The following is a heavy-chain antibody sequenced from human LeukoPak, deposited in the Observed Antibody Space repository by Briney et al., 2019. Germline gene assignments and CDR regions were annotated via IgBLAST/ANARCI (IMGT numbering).Heavy chain of an antibody. CDR1: GFIVGHNY. D-gene: IGHD5-18*01. CDR2: IYSGGVYSDGTT. Sequence: GGSLRLSCAASGFIVGHNYMSWFRQAPGKGLEWVSIIYSGGVYSDGTTHYADSVKGRFTISRDSSKNTLYLQMNSLRAEDTAVYNCARRELLGYSYGLGAFNVWGQGTMVTVSS. V-gene: IGHV3-66*04. J-gene: IGHJ3*01. CDR3: ARRELLGYSYGLGAFNV.